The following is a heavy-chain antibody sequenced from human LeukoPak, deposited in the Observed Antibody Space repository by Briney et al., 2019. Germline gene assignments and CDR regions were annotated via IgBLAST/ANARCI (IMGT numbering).Heavy chain of an antibody. J-gene: IGHJ4*02. D-gene: IGHD1-26*01. CDR2: INPNSGGT. Sequence: GSLKVSCKASVYTFTGYYMHWVRQAPRHGLEWMGWINPNSGGTNYAQKFQGRVTMTRDTSLSPAHMELSRVRDDDTAVYYCERHRNSGSYPIDYWGQGTLVTVSS. CDR1: VYTFTGYY. V-gene: IGHV1-2*02. CDR3: ERHRNSGSYPIDY.